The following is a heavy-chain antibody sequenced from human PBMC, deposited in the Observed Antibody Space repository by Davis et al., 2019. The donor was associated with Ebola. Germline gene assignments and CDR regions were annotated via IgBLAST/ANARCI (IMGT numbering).Heavy chain of an antibody. CDR2: LSWSSGSI. D-gene: IGHD2-2*02. CDR1: GFSFDDYA. CDR3: AKGRTIPLALDF. V-gene: IGHV3-9*01. Sequence: GGSLRLSCAASGFSFDDYAMHWVRQAPGKGLEWVSGLSWSSGSIGYADSVKGRFTISRDNAKNSLYLQMNSLRGEDTALYYCAKGRTIPLALDFWGQGTLVTVSS. J-gene: IGHJ4*02.